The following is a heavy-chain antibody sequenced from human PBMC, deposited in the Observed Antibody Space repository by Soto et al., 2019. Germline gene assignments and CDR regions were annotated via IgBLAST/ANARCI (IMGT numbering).Heavy chain of an antibody. CDR2: ISGGSSYT. CDR3: AKTRVADSGYYFDH. J-gene: IGHJ4*02. CDR1: GFSFGDPY. Sequence: GGSLRLSCAASGFSFGDPYMSWIRQSAGKGLEWLSYISGGSSYTKYAESVKGRFTISRDIARRSLFLQVNGLRADDTAIYYCAKTRVADSGYYFDHWGQGTMVTVSS. D-gene: IGHD3-10*01. V-gene: IGHV3-11*03.